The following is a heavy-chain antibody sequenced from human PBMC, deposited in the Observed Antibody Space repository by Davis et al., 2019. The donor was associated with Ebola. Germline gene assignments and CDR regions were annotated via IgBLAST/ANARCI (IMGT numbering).Heavy chain of an antibody. J-gene: IGHJ6*02. CDR1: GGSFSGYY. Sequence: MPSETLSLTCAVYGGSFSGYYWSWIRQPPGKGLEWIGEINHSGSTNYNPSLKSRVTISVDTSKNQFSLKLSSVTAADTAVYYCARESYYYGSGSSGYYGMDVWGQGTTVTVSS. D-gene: IGHD3-10*01. CDR3: ARESYYYGSGSSGYYGMDV. V-gene: IGHV4-34*01. CDR2: INHSGST.